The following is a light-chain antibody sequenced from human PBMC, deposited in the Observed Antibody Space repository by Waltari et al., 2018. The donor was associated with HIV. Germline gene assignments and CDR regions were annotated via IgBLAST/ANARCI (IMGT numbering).Light chain of an antibody. J-gene: IGKJ4*01. Sequence: DIHLTQSPSPLAASVGYTVIGTCRASQPIGKYLNWYQVKPGKAPKLLVYAASSMQFGVPPRFSGSGSGTHFTLTVSSLQDDDFAIYYCQQSYNTPVTFGGGTTLEIK. CDR3: QQSYNTPVT. CDR1: QPIGKY. V-gene: IGKV1-39*01. CDR2: AAS.